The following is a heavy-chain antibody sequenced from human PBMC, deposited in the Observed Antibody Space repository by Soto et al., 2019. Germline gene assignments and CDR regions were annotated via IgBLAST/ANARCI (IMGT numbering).Heavy chain of an antibody. Sequence: GGSLRLSCAASGFTFSAFSMNWVRQAPGKGLEWVADITTSSSFRFYADSLKGRFTISRDDAKNSLYLQMNSLRVEDTGVYYCARDLGVALATLTLDSWGQGTLVTVSS. D-gene: IGHD2-15*01. CDR1: GFTFSAFS. J-gene: IGHJ4*02. V-gene: IGHV3-21*01. CDR3: ARDLGVALATLTLDS. CDR2: ITTSSSFR.